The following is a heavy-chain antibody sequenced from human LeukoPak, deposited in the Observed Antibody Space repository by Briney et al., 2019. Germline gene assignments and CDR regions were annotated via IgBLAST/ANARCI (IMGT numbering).Heavy chain of an antibody. J-gene: IGHJ4*02. D-gene: IGHD3-16*02. CDR1: GFTFGTSW. CDR2: INLDGSEI. CDR3: SFSLNF. V-gene: IGHV3-7*01. Sequence: GGSLRLSRAASGFTFGTSWMDWVRQAPGKGLEWVANINLDGSEIYYVDSVKGRFTISRDNAKNSLYLQMNSLRAEDTAVYYCSFSLNFWGQGTLVTVSS.